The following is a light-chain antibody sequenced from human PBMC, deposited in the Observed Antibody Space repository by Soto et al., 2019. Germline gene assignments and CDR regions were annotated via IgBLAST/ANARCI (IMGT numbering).Light chain of an antibody. V-gene: IGLV2-8*01. Sequence: HSALTQPPSASGSRGQSVTISCTGTSVDINYVSWFQQHPGKAPKLIICEVTKRPSGVPDRFSGSKSGNTASLTVSGLQDDDEADYYCSSYAGRDIWVFGGGTQLTVL. CDR3: SSYAGRDIWV. J-gene: IGLJ3*02. CDR1: SVDINY. CDR2: EVT.